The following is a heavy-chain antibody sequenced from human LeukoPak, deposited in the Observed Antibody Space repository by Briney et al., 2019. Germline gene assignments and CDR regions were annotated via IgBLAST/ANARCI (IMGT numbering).Heavy chain of an antibody. CDR3: ARGTTYYDILTGYQTQYYFDY. CDR1: GFTFSSNS. CDR2: ISSSSSYI. V-gene: IGHV3-21*01. Sequence: AGSLRLSCAASGFTFSSNSMEWDRQAPGKGLEWVSSISSSSSYIYYADSVKGRFTISRDNAKNSLYLQMNSLRAEDTAVYYCARGTTYYDILTGYQTQYYFDYWGQGTLVTVSS. J-gene: IGHJ4*02. D-gene: IGHD3-9*01.